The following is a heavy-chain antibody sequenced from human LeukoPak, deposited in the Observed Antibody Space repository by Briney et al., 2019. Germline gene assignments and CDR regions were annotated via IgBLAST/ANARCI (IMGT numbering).Heavy chain of an antibody. CDR1: GFTFSGYW. Sequence: GGSLRLSCAASGFTFSGYWMHWVRQVPGKGLVWVSRLNTDGSSTSYADPVKGRFTISRDNAMNTLYLQMNSLRAEDTAVYYCARDDAFRGVAMDVWGQGTTVTVSS. CDR3: ARDDAFRGVAMDV. V-gene: IGHV3-74*01. D-gene: IGHD3-16*01. CDR2: LNTDGSST. J-gene: IGHJ6*01.